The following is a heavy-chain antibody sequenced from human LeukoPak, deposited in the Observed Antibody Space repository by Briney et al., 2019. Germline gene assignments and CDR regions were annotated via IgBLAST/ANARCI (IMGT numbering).Heavy chain of an antibody. D-gene: IGHD1-26*01. CDR2: IYYSGST. CDR1: GGSISSDGYY. J-gene: IGHJ4*02. CDR3: ASGSYYYHY. V-gene: IGHV4-31*03. Sequence: SETLSLTCTVSGGSISSDGYYWSWLRQHPGKGLEWIGYIYYSGSTYYNPSLKSRVTISVDTSKNQFSLKLSSVTAADTAVYYCASGSYYYHYWGQGTLVTVSS.